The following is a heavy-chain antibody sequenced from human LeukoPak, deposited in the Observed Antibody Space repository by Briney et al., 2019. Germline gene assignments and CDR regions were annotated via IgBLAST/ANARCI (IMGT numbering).Heavy chain of an antibody. CDR2: ISESGDST. J-gene: IGHJ4*02. Sequence: PGGSLRLSCAASGFTFSSYAMSWVRQAPGKGLEWASTISESGDSTYSADSVKGRFTISRDNSKNTLYLQMNSLRAEDTAVYYCAKVIRYCGTGVCYLRSGQIDYWGQGTLVIVSS. V-gene: IGHV3-23*01. CDR3: AKVIRYCGTGVCYLRSGQIDY. D-gene: IGHD2-8*01. CDR1: GFTFSSYA.